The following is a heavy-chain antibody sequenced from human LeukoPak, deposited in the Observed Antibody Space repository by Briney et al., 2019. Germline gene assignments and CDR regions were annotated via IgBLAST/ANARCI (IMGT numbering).Heavy chain of an antibody. J-gene: IGHJ4*02. CDR3: ARGGMIQLWPHFDY. CDR2: IYYSGST. V-gene: IGHV4-61*05. Sequence: SETLSLTCTVSGGSISSSSYYWGWIRQPPGKGLEWIGYIYYSGSTNYNPSLKSRVTISVDTSKNQFSLKLSSVTAADTAVYYCARGGMIQLWPHFDYWGQGTLVTVSS. CDR1: GGSISSSSYY. D-gene: IGHD5-18*01.